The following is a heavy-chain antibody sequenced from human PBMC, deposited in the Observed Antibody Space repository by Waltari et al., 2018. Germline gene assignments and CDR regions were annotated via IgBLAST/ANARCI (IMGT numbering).Heavy chain of an antibody. V-gene: IGHV4-39*07. D-gene: IGHD3-10*01. CDR1: GVSIRSSRNY. Sequence: QLQLQESGPGLVKPSETLSLTCTFSGVSIRSSRNYWGWIRQPPGKGLEWIGSIYYSGSTYYNPSLKSRVTISVDTSKNQFSLKLSSVTAADTAVYYCARVSMVQGNAFDIWGQGTMVTVSS. CDR2: IYYSGST. J-gene: IGHJ3*02. CDR3: ARVSMVQGNAFDI.